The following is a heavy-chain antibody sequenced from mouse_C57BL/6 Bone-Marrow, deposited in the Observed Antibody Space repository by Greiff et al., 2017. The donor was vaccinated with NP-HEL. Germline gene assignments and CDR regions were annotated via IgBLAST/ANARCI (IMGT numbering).Heavy chain of an antibody. CDR1: GYSITSGYD. J-gene: IGHJ3*01. CDR2: ISYSGST. CDR3: AREDYYVPFAY. D-gene: IGHD1-1*01. V-gene: IGHV3-1*01. Sequence: DVQLQESGPGMVKPSQSLSLTCTVTGYSITSGYDWHWIRHFPGNKLEWMGYISYSGSTNYNPSLKSRISITHDTSKNHFFLKLNSVTTEDTATYYCAREDYYVPFAYWGQGTLVTVSA.